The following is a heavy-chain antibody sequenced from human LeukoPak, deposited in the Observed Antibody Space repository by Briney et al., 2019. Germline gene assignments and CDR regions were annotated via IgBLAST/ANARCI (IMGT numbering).Heavy chain of an antibody. J-gene: IGHJ5*02. V-gene: IGHV4-59*11. Sequence: SETLSLTCTVSGASISGHYWSWIQQSPGRGLEWIGYIHYSGSTNYNPSLNSRVVISLDTSKNQFSLKLSSVTAADTAVYYCAREMIRGVTNWFDPWGQGTLVTVSS. D-gene: IGHD3-10*01. CDR2: IHYSGST. CDR1: GASISGHY. CDR3: AREMIRGVTNWFDP.